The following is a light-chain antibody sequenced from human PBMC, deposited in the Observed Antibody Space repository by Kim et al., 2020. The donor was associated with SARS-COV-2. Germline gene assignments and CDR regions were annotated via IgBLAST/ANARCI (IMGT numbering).Light chain of an antibody. V-gene: IGKV1-17*01. CDR3: LQYTDFPWT. Sequence: ASVEDIVSITCRANQDITDDLAWYQQKPGESPKRLIYAASNLPSGVPSRFNGSGSRTEFTLTISSLQPEDFATYYCLQYTDFPWTFGQGTKVDIK. J-gene: IGKJ1*01. CDR2: AAS. CDR1: QDITDD.